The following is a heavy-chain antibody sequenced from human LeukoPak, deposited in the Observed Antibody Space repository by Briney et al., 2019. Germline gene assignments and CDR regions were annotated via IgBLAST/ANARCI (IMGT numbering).Heavy chain of an antibody. V-gene: IGHV4-39*01. J-gene: IGHJ4*02. CDR2: IHSNGST. CDR3: ARHWPYYAAYGY. D-gene: IGHD3-22*01. CDR1: GDSISSSTYY. Sequence: PSETLSLTCTVSGDSISSSTYYWGWIREPPEKGLEWIGSIHSNGSTYYNPSLKSRVTISVDTSKNQFSLKLSSVTAADTAVYYCARHWPYYAAYGYWGQGTLVTVSS.